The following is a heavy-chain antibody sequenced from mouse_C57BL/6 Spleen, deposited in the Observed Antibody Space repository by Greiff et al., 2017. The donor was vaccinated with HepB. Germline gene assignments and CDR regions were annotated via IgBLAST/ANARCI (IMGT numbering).Heavy chain of an antibody. CDR2: FYPGSGSI. J-gene: IGHJ2*01. V-gene: IGHV1-62-2*01. D-gene: IGHD2-14*01. CDR1: GYTFTEYT. CDR3: ARHDDLVRRDDDGEYYFDY. Sequence: QVQLQQSGAELVKPGASVKLSCKASGYTFTEYTIHWVKQRSGQGLEWIGWFYPGSGSIKYNEKFKDKATLTADKSSSTVYMELSRLTSEDSAVYFCARHDDLVRRDDDGEYYFDYWGQGTTLTVSS.